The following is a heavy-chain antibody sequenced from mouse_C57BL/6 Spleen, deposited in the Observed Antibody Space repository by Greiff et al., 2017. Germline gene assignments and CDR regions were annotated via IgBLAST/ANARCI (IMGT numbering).Heavy chain of an antibody. V-gene: IGHV1-19*01. D-gene: IGHD2-1*01. J-gene: IGHJ3*01. CDR2: INHYNGGT. Sequence: EVQLQQSGPVLVKPGASVMLSCMASGYTFTDYYMNCVKQRHGKSLEWLGVINHYNGGTSYNQRLKGKATLTVGKSSSTAYMELNSLTSEDSAVYYCARNYYGNPAWFAYWGQGTLVTVSA. CDR1: GYTFTDYY. CDR3: ARNYYGNPAWFAY.